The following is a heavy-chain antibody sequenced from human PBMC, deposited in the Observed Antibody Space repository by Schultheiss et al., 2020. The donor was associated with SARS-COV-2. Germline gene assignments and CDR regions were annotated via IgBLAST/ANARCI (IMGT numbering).Heavy chain of an antibody. CDR2: ISSSSSTI. J-gene: IGHJ4*02. D-gene: IGHD5-24*01. CDR1: GFTFSSYG. V-gene: IGHV3-48*01. CDR3: QGGWLQLHSAVDY. Sequence: GGSLRLSCAASGFTFSSYGMHWVRQAPGKGLEWVSYISSSSSTIYYADSVKGRFTISRDNAKNSLYLQMNSLRAEDTAVYYCQGGWLQLHSAVDYWGQGTLVTVSS.